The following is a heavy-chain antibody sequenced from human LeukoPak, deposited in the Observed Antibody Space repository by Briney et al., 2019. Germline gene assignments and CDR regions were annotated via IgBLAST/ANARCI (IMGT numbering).Heavy chain of an antibody. CDR2: IYHSGST. CDR1: GGSISSGGYS. V-gene: IGHV4-30-2*01. CDR3: ARDRSDSRSGFDP. Sequence: PSETLSLTCAVSGGSISSGGYSWSWIRQPPGKGLEWIGYIYHSGSTYYNPSLKSRVTISVDKSKNQFSLKLSSVTAADTAVYYCARDRSDSRSGFDPWGQGTLVTVSS. D-gene: IGHD6-6*01. J-gene: IGHJ5*02.